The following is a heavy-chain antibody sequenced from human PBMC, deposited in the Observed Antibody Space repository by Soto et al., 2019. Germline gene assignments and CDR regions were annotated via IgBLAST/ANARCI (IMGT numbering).Heavy chain of an antibody. V-gene: IGHV2-5*02. D-gene: IGHD3-10*01. Sequence: QITLKESGPTLVKPTQTLTLTCTFSGFSLSTGGVGVGWIRQPPGKALEWLALIYWDDDKRYSPSLKSRLTITKDTSKNQVVLTMTNMDPVDTATYYCAHSGAYGSGSYHSRWGQGTLVTVSS. J-gene: IGHJ4*02. CDR2: IYWDDDK. CDR1: GFSLSTGGVG. CDR3: AHSGAYGSGSYHSR.